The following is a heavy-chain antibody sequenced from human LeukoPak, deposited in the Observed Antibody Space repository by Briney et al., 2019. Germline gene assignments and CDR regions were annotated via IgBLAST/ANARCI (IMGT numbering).Heavy chain of an antibody. Sequence: KTSETLSLTCTVSGASISTNEFYWTWIRQHPGKGLEWIGYIYYSGSTYYNPSLKSRVTISVDTSKNQFSLKLSSVTAADTAVYYCARESRRGYCNSTSCIAFDIWGQGTMVTVSS. CDR3: ARESRRGYCNSTSCIAFDI. CDR1: GASISTNEFY. J-gene: IGHJ3*02. D-gene: IGHD2-2*01. V-gene: IGHV4-31*03. CDR2: IYYSGST.